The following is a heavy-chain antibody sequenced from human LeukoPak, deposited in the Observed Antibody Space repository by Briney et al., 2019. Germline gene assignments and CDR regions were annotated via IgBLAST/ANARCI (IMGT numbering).Heavy chain of an antibody. Sequence: SQTLSLTCTVSGGSISSGSYYWSWIRQPAGKGLEWIGRIYTNGSTNYNPSLKSRVTISVDTSKNQFSLKLSSVTAADTAVYYCARDHSSSWDRAFDIWGQGTMVTVSS. D-gene: IGHD6-13*01. V-gene: IGHV4-61*02. CDR1: GGSISSGSYY. J-gene: IGHJ3*02. CDR3: ARDHSSSWDRAFDI. CDR2: IYTNGST.